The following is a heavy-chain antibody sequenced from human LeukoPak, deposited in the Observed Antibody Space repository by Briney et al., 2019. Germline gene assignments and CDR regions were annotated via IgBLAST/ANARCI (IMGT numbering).Heavy chain of an antibody. D-gene: IGHD3-22*01. CDR3: AKSGDYYGSSGYYASYYYYYYMDV. V-gene: IGHV3-23*01. CDR2: ISGSGGST. Sequence: GGSLRLSCAASGFTFSSYEMNWVRQAPGKGLEWVSAISGSGGSTYYADSVKGRFTISRDNSKNTLYLQMNSLRAEDTAVYYCAKSGDYYGSSGYYASYYYYYYMDVWGKGTTVTISS. J-gene: IGHJ6*03. CDR1: GFTFSSYE.